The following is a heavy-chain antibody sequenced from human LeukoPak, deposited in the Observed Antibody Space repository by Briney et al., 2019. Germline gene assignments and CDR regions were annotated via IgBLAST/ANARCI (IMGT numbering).Heavy chain of an antibody. CDR2: IKHSGST. CDR1: GGSFSGYY. CDR3: ARGVTMVRGVIPPDY. Sequence: SETLSLTCAVYGGSFSGYYWSWIRQPPGKGLEWIGVIKHSGSTNYNPSLKSRVTISVRTSKNQFALKQNSVTAADTAVYYCARGVTMVRGVIPPDYWGQGTLVTVSS. V-gene: IGHV4-34*01. D-gene: IGHD3-10*01. J-gene: IGHJ4*02.